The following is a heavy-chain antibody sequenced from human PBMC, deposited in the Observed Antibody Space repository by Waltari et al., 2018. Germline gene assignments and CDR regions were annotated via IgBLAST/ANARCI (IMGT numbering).Heavy chain of an antibody. V-gene: IGHV2-5*01. D-gene: IGHD6-19*01. J-gene: IGHJ3*02. CDR3: ACAAPWQWAPGDAFDI. CDR1: GFSLSTSGVG. CDR2: IYWNDDK. Sequence: QITLKESGPTLVKPTQTLTLTCTFSGFSLSTSGVGVGWIRQPPGKALEWLALIYWNDDKRYSPSLKSRLTITKDTSKNQVVLTMTNMDPVDTATYYCACAAPWQWAPGDAFDIWGQGTMVTVSS.